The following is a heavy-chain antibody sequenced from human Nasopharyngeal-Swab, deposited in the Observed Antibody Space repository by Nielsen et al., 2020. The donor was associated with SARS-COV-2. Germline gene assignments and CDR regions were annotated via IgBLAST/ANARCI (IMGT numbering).Heavy chain of an antibody. Sequence: SVQVSCKVSAGTFKNYAISWVRQAPGQGLEWMGGINPNFGTTTYAHKFQDRAKITADQSTRTAYMELSSLRSDDTAVYYCARDTVFGLALYYYYGLGVGGQGTTVTVSS. CDR2: INPNFGTT. V-gene: IGHV1-69*13. CDR3: ARDTVFGLALYYYYGLGV. J-gene: IGHJ6*02. D-gene: IGHD3/OR15-3a*01. CDR1: AGTFKNYA.